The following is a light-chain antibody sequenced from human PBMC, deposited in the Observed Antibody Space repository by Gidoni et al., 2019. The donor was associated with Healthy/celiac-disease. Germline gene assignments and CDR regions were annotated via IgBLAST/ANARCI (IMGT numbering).Light chain of an antibody. Sequence: QSVLTQPPSASGTPGQRVTISCSGSSSNIGSKYVYWYQQLPGTAPKPLIYRNHQRPSGVPDRFSGSKSGTSASLAISGLRSEDEADYYCAAWDDSLSAPYWVFGGGTKLTVL. J-gene: IGLJ3*02. V-gene: IGLV1-47*01. CDR3: AAWDDSLSAPYWV. CDR2: RNH. CDR1: SSNIGSKY.